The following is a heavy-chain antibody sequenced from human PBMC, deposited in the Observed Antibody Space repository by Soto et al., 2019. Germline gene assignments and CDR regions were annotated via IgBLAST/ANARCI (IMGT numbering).Heavy chain of an antibody. Sequence: GGSLRLSCAASGFTFSSYWMHWVRQAPGKGLEWVSYISSSGSTIYYADSVKGRFTISRDNAKNSLYLQMNSLRAEDTAVYYCARDGWNFPGTTSYYFDYWGQGTLVTVSS. J-gene: IGHJ4*02. CDR1: GFTFSSYW. D-gene: IGHD1-7*01. CDR3: ARDGWNFPGTTSYYFDY. CDR2: ISSSGSTI. V-gene: IGHV3-48*04.